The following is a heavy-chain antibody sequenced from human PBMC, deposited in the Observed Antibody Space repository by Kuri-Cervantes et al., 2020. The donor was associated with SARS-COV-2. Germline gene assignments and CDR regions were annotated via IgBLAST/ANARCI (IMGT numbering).Heavy chain of an antibody. D-gene: IGHD6-13*01. J-gene: IGHJ6*02. CDR3: ARVNSSSWLLSNPYYYYGMDV. CDR1: GYTFTSYA. CDR2: INAGNGNT. Sequence: ASVKVSCKASGYTFTSYAMHWVRQAPGQRLEWMGWINAGNGNTKYSQKFQGRVTITRDTSARTAYMELSSLRSEDTAVYYCARVNSSSWLLSNPYYYYGMDVWGQGTTVTVSS. V-gene: IGHV1-3*01.